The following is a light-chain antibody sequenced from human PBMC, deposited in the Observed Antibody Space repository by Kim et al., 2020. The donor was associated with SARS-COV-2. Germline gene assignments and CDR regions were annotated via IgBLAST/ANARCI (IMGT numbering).Light chain of an antibody. CDR2: DVN. J-gene: IGLJ1*01. CDR3: SSYTRSTTSYV. Sequence: QSALTQPASVSGSPGQSITISCTGPSSDVGAYNYVSWYQQHPGKAPKLIIYDVNNRPSGVSNRFSGSKSGNMASLTISGLQAEDEADYYCSSYTRSTTSYVFGTGTKVTVL. CDR1: SSDVGAYNY. V-gene: IGLV2-14*03.